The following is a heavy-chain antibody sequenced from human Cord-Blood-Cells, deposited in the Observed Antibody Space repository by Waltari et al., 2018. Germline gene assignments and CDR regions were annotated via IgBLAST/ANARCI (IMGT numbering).Heavy chain of an antibody. CDR2: ICHSGST. Sequence: QVQLQESGPGLVKPSETLSLTCAVSGYSISSGYYWGWIRQPPGKGLEWIWSICHSGSTYYNPALKSRVTISVDTSKNQFSLKLSSVTAADTAVYYCARDPSFTYYDFWSGYPNFDYWGQGTLVTVSS. V-gene: IGHV4-38-2*02. CDR1: GYSISSGYY. CDR3: ARDPSFTYYDFWSGYPNFDY. D-gene: IGHD3-3*01. J-gene: IGHJ4*02.